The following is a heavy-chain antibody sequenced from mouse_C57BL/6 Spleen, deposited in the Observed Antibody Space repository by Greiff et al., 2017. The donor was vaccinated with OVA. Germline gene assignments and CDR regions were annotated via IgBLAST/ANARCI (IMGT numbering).Heavy chain of an antibody. Sequence: QVTLKVSGPGILQSSQTLSLTCSFSGFSLSPSGMGVSWIRQPSGKGLDCLAHIYFYYYQRYNPSLNSRLTISKDTSRNQVFLKITSVDTADTATYYCARTGAWFAYWGQGTLVTVSA. CDR2: IYFYYYQ. V-gene: IGHV8-12*01. J-gene: IGHJ3*01. D-gene: IGHD4-1*01. CDR1: GFSLSPSGMG. CDR3: ARTGAWFAY.